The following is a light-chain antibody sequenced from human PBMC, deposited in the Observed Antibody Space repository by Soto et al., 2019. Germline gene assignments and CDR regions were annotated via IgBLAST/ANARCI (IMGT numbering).Light chain of an antibody. CDR3: QQYGGTPLT. V-gene: IGKV3-20*01. CDR2: GAS. J-gene: IGKJ4*01. Sequence: ENVLTQSPGTLYLSPGERATLSCRASQSGTSSYLAWYKQKPGQAPRLLIYGASSRATGIPDRFNGSGSGTDFTLIISRLQPENFAGYYCQQYGGTPLTFGGGTEVEIK. CDR1: QSGTSSY.